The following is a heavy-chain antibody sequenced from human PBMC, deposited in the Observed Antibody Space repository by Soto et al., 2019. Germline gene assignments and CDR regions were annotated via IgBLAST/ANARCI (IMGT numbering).Heavy chain of an antibody. CDR3: ARHGMDYYDSSGYYYSPYYFDY. V-gene: IGHV4-30-2*01. CDR2: IYHSGST. D-gene: IGHD3-22*01. Sequence: SETLSLTCAVSGGSISSGGYFWSWIRQPPGKGLEWIGYIYHSGSTYYNPSFKSRVTISIDRSKNQFSLKLSSVTAADTAVYYCARHGMDYYDSSGYYYSPYYFDYWGQGTLVTVSS. J-gene: IGHJ4*02. CDR1: GGSISSGGYF.